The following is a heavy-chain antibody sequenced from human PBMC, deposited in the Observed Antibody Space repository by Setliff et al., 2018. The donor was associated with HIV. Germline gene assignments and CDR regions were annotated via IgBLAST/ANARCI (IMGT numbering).Heavy chain of an antibody. Sequence: PSETLSLTCAVYGGSFSGYCWSWIRQPPGKGLEWIGEINHSGRTKYNPSLKSRVTIPVDTSKNQFSLKLSSVIAADTAVYYCARVVETTGDWYYYYMDVWGKGTTVTVSS. CDR2: INHSGRT. V-gene: IGHV4-34*01. J-gene: IGHJ6*03. CDR3: ARVVETTGDWYYYYMDV. D-gene: IGHD1-7*01. CDR1: GGSFSGYC.